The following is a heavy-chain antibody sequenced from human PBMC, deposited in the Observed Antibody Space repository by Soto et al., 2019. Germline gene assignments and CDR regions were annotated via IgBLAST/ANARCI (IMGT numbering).Heavy chain of an antibody. V-gene: IGHV6-1*01. CDR2: TYYRSKWYN. CDR1: GDSVSSNSAA. Sequence: QVQLQQSGPGLVKPSQTLSLTCAISGDSVSSNSAAWNWIRQSPSRGFEWLGRTYYRSKWYNDYAVSVKSRITINPHTSKNQFSLQLNSVTPEDTAVYYCARGEEAYNGWNYYYYYMDVWGKGTTVTVSS. J-gene: IGHJ6*03. D-gene: IGHD5-12*01. CDR3: ARGEEAYNGWNYYYYYMDV.